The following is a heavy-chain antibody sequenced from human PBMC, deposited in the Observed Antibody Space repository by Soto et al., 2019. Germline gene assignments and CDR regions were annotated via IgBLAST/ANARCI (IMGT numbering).Heavy chain of an antibody. CDR1: GFTFSSYG. CDR2: ISYDGSNK. D-gene: IGHD3-3*01. CDR3: AKDLKRITIFGVVPPPRYYGMDV. V-gene: IGHV3-30*18. J-gene: IGHJ6*02. Sequence: PGGSQRLSYAASGFTFSSYGVHWVRQAPGKGLEWVAVISYDGSNKYYADSVKGRFTISRDNSKNTLYLQMNSLRAEDTAVYYCAKDLKRITIFGVVPPPRYYGMDVWGQGTTVTVSS.